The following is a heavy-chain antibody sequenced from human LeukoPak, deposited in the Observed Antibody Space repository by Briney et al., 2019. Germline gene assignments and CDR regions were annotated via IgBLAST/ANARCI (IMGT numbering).Heavy chain of an antibody. CDR1: GYTFTGYY. J-gene: IGHJ4*02. D-gene: IGHD1-26*01. V-gene: IGHV1-2*06. Sequence: ASVKVSCKASGYTFTGYYMHWVRQAPGQGLEWMGRINPNSGGTDYAQKFQGRVTMTRDTSISTAYMELSRLRSDDTAVYYCARGGSGSYGGLEDYWGQGTLVTVSS. CDR2: INPNSGGT. CDR3: ARGGSGSYGGLEDY.